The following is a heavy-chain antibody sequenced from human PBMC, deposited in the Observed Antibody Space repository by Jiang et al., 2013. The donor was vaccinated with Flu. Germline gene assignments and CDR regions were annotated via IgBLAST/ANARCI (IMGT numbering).Heavy chain of an antibody. Sequence: LLKPSETLSLTCAVYGGSFSGYYWSWIRQPPGKGLEWIGEINHSGSTNYNPSLKSRVTISVDTSKNQFSLKLSSVTAADTAVYYCARGALVYCSSTSCYTGLLLRFHRSPAVFDYWGQGTLVTVS. CDR2: INHSGST. V-gene: IGHV4-34*01. CDR1: GGSFSGYY. CDR3: ARGALVYCSSTSCYTGLLLRFHRSPAVFDY. D-gene: IGHD2-2*02. J-gene: IGHJ4*02.